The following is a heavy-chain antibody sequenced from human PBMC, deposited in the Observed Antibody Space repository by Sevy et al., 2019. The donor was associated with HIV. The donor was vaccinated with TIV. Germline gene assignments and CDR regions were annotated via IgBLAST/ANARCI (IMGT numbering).Heavy chain of an antibody. D-gene: IGHD2-15*01. V-gene: IGHV1-2*02. Sequence: ASVKVSCKASGYTFTAYYIHWVRQAPGHGLEWMGWINPNSDGTNYAQKFQGRVTMTSDTSINTTYMELTSVRSDDTAVYYCARDRMLFGSGPPDKWGQGTLVTVSS. CDR3: ARDRMLFGSGPPDK. J-gene: IGHJ4*02. CDR1: GYTFTAYY. CDR2: INPNSDGT.